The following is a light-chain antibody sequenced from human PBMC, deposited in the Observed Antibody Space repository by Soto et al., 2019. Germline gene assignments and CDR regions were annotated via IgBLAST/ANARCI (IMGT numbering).Light chain of an antibody. V-gene: IGKV3-15*01. Sequence: EIVMTQSPDTLFVSLGEGATLSCRASQSVSSHLAWYQQKPGQAPRLLIYGASTRASGIPARFSGSGSGTELTLTISSLQSEDFAVYYCQQYNNWHPWTFGQGTKVDIK. CDR2: GAS. CDR1: QSVSSH. J-gene: IGKJ1*01. CDR3: QQYNNWHPWT.